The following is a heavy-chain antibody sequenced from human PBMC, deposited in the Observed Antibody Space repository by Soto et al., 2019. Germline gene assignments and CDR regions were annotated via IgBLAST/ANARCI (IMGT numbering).Heavy chain of an antibody. CDR3: ARVRYCSSTSCSYAFDA. CDR1: GGSISSYY. J-gene: IGHJ4*02. D-gene: IGHD2-2*01. V-gene: IGHV4-59*01. Sequence: SETLSLTCTVSGGSISSYYWSWIRQPPGKGLEWIGYIYYSGSTNYNPSLKSRVTISVDTSKNQFSLKLSSVTAADTAVYYCARVRYCSSTSCSYAFDAWGQGTLVTGS. CDR2: IYYSGST.